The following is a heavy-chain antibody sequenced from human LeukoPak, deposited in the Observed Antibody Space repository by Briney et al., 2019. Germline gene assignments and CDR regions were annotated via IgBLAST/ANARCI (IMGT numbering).Heavy chain of an antibody. CDR1: GFTFSDYY. V-gene: IGHV3-11*01. CDR3: ARDEVSSSGWTDYYYGMDV. CDR2: ISSRGSTI. J-gene: IGHJ6*02. D-gene: IGHD6-19*01. Sequence: GGSLRLSCAASGFTFSDYYMTWIRQAPGKGLEWVSYISSRGSTIYYADSVKGRFTISRDNAKNSLYLQMNSLRAEDTAVYYCARDEVSSSGWTDYYYGMDVWGQGTTVTVSS.